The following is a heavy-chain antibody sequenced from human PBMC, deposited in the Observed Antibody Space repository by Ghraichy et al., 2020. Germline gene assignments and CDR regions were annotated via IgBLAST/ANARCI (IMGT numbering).Heavy chain of an antibody. V-gene: IGHV4-34*01. CDR2: INHSGST. CDR3: ARGRKQLVERGYYYYYYYMDV. D-gene: IGHD6-6*01. J-gene: IGHJ6*03. CDR1: GGSFSGYY. Sequence: SETLSLTCAVYGGSFSGYYWSWIRQPPGKGLEWIGEINHSGSTNHNPSLKSRVTISVDTSKNQFSLKLSSVTAADTAVYYCARGRKQLVERGYYYYYYYMDVWGKGTTVTVSS.